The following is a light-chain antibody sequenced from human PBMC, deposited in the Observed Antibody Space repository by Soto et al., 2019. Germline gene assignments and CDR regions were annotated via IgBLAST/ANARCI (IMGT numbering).Light chain of an antibody. Sequence: DIQMTQSPSSLSASVGDRVTITCRASQSISIYLNWYQQKPGKAPKLLIYAASSLQSRVPSRFSVSGSGTDFTLTISSLQPEDFATYYCQQSYSTPRTFGQGTKVDIK. CDR1: QSISIY. CDR2: AAS. J-gene: IGKJ1*01. CDR3: QQSYSTPRT. V-gene: IGKV1-39*01.